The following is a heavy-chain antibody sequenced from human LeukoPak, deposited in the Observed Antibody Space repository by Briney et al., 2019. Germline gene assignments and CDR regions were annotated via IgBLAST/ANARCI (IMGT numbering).Heavy chain of an antibody. Sequence: SETLSLTCAVSGYSISSGYYWGWIRQPPGKGLEWIGSIYHSGSTYYNPSLKSRVTISVDTSKSQFSLKLSSVTAADTAVYYCARVSDSSGYHPGDWGQGTLVTVSS. CDR3: ARVSDSSGYHPGD. CDR2: IYHSGST. CDR1: GYSISSGYY. J-gene: IGHJ4*02. D-gene: IGHD3-22*01. V-gene: IGHV4-38-2*01.